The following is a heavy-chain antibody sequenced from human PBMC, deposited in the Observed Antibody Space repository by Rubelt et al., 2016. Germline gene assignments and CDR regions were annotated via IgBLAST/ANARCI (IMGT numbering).Heavy chain of an antibody. V-gene: IGHV1-69*04. J-gene: IGHJ6*02. D-gene: IGHD6-6*01. Sequence: QVQLVQSGAEVKKPGSSVKVSCKASGGTFSSYAISWVRQAPGQGLEWMGRRIPILGIANYAQKFQGRVTITADKSTSTAYMGLSSLRSEDTAVYYCASSLPNLFGIAARDYYYYYGMDVWGQGTTVTVSS. CDR1: GGTFSSYA. CDR2: RIPILGIA. CDR3: ASSLPNLFGIAARDYYYYYGMDV.